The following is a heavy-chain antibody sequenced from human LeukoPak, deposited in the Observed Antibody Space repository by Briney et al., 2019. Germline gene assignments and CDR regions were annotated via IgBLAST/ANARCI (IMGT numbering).Heavy chain of an antibody. CDR1: GYTFSNYY. D-gene: IGHD1/OR15-1a*01. Sequence: ASVKVSCTASGYTFSNYYTHWVRQAPGQGLEWVGIIGPSGSTTYLQKFQGRVTMTRDTSTSSVYLELSSLRSDDTAVYYCAREYPNTLYFDHWGQGTLVSVSS. CDR3: AREYPNTLYFDH. J-gene: IGHJ4*02. V-gene: IGHV1-46*01. CDR2: IGPSGST.